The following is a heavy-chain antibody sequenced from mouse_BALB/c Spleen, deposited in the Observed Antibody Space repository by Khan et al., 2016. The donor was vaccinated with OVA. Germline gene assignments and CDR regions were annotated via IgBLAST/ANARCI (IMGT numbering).Heavy chain of an antibody. CDR2: INPGSGNT. CDR3: ARSGYGGDVDY. J-gene: IGHJ2*01. D-gene: IGHD1-3*01. Sequence: VQLKQSGADLVKPGPSVNMSCNASGYSITNYYIHWVNQRPGQGLEWIGCINPGSGNTKYNPNFKGKATLTADTSSNTSYLQLSSLTSEDTAVYYCARSGYGGDVDYWGQGTTLTVSS. CDR1: GYSITNYY. V-gene: IGHV14-1*02.